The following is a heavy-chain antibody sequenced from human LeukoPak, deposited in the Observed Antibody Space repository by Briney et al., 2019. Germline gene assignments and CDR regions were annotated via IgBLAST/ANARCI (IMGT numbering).Heavy chain of an antibody. J-gene: IGHJ6*03. CDR2: IIPIFGTA. CDR3: ARLDYYYYMDV. CDR1: GGTFSSYA. V-gene: IGHV1-69*06. Sequence: SVKVSCKASGGTFSSYAISWVRQAPGQGLEWMGGIIPIFGTANYAQKFQGRVTITADKSTSTAYMELRSLRSDDTAVYYCARLDYYYYMDVWGKGTTVTVSS.